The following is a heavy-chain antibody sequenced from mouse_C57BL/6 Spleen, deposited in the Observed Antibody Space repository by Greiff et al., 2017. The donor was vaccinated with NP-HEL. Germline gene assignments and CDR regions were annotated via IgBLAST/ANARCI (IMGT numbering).Heavy chain of an antibody. CDR3: ARGDTVVGY. J-gene: IGHJ2*01. CDR2: IYPGDGDT. Sequence: VQLQQSGPELVKPGASVKISCKASGYAFSSSWMNWVKQRPGKGLEWIGRIYPGDGDTNYNGKFKGKATLTADKSSSTAYMQLSSLTSEDSAVYFCARGDTVVGYWGQGTTLTVSS. D-gene: IGHD1-1*01. CDR1: GYAFSSSW. V-gene: IGHV1-82*01.